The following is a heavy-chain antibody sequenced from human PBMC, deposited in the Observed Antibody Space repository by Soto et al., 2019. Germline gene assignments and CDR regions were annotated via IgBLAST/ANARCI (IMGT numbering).Heavy chain of an antibody. CDR3: ARVKAGTVYYYYYGMDV. Sequence: GESLKISCKGSGYSFTSYWIGWVRQMPGKGLEWMGIIYPGDSDTRYSPSFQGQVTISADKSISTAYLQWSSLKASDTAMYYCARVKAGTVYYYYYGMDVWGQGTTVTVSS. V-gene: IGHV5-51*01. D-gene: IGHD6-13*01. J-gene: IGHJ6*02. CDR1: GYSFTSYW. CDR2: IYPGDSDT.